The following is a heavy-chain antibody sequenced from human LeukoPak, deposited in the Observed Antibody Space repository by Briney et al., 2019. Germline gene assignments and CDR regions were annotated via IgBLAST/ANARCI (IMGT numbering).Heavy chain of an antibody. CDR1: GCTFTSYY. D-gene: IGHD3-10*01. CDR2: INPSGGST. V-gene: IGHV1-46*03. Sequence: ASVKVSCKACGCTFTSYYMHWVRQAPGQGLDWMGIINPSGGSTGYAQKFQGRVTMTRDTSTSTVYMEMSSLRSEDTAVYYCAREELRQAWFGELSPPDWGQGTLVTVSS. J-gene: IGHJ4*02. CDR3: AREELRQAWFGELSPPD.